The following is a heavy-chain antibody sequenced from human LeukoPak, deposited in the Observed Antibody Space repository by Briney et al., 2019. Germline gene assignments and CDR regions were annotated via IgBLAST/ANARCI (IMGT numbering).Heavy chain of an antibody. CDR3: ARNRLRATATYMDV. D-gene: IGHD2-15*01. J-gene: IGHJ6*04. V-gene: IGHV3-30*02. CDR1: GFTFSSYG. Sequence: GGSLRLSCAASGFTFSSYGMHWVRQAPGRGLEWVAFIEYDGTDTHFADSVRGRFTISRDNSEDTLYLQIITLRAVDTAVYYCARNRLRATATYMDVWGKGTTVTVSS. CDR2: IEYDGTDT.